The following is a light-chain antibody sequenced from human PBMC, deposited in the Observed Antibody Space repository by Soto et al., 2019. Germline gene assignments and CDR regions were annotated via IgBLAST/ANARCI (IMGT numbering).Light chain of an antibody. CDR2: GAS. Sequence: DIQLTQSPSFLSASVGDRVTITCRASQDMNTYIAWYQHTPGKAHKLLIYGASTLQSGVPARFSGSESGAVFTLRISSLQPEDFATYYCQQLNSYPLTFGGGTKVDIK. J-gene: IGKJ4*01. CDR3: QQLNSYPLT. V-gene: IGKV1-9*01. CDR1: QDMNTY.